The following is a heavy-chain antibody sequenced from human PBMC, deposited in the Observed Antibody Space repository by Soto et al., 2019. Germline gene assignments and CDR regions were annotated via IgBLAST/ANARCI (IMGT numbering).Heavy chain of an antibody. Sequence: QVQLVQSGAEVKKPGASVKVSCRASGYTFTSYGISWVRQAPGQGLEWMGWISAYNGNTNYAQKLQGRVTMTTDTSTSTAYMELRSLRSDDTAVYYCAITAGYSSGWYTFGGVTHEGGYFDYWGQGTLVTVSS. CDR2: ISAYNGNT. J-gene: IGHJ4*02. V-gene: IGHV1-18*04. CDR3: AITAGYSSGWYTFGGVTHEGGYFDY. CDR1: GYTFTSYG. D-gene: IGHD6-19*01.